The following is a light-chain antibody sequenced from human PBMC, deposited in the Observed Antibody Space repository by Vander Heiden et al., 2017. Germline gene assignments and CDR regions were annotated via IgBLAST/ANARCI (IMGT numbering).Light chain of an antibody. CDR1: SGSVSTSYY. CDR3: VLYMGSGTVV. J-gene: IGLJ2*01. V-gene: IGLV8-61*01. Sequence: VSPGGTVTLTCGLSSGSVSTSYYPSWYQQTPGQAPRTLIYSTNTRSSGVPDRFSGSILGNKAALTITGAQADDESDYYCVLYMGSGTVVFGGGTKLTVL. CDR2: STN.